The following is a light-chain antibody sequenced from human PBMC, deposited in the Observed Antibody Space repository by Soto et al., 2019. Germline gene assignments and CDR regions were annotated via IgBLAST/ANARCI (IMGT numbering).Light chain of an antibody. Sequence: IPLTESPSTLSASVGDRVTITCRASQSISSWLAWYQQKPGKAPKLLIYDASSLESGVPSRFSGSGSGTEFTLTISILQPDDFTTYYCQHYNCYSEAFGQGTKVDIK. V-gene: IGKV1-5*01. J-gene: IGKJ1*01. CDR1: QSISSW. CDR2: DAS. CDR3: QHYNCYSEA.